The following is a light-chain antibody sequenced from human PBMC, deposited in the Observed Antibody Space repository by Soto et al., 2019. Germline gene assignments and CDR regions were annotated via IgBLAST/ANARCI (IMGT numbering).Light chain of an antibody. Sequence: QSVLTQPPSASGTPGQRVTISCSGSSSNIGINTVNWYQQVPGTAPKLLIYTDNQRPSGVPDRFSGSKSGTSASLAISRLQSEDEADYYCAAWDDSLNGLYVFGTGTKVTVL. CDR1: SSNIGINT. CDR2: TDN. J-gene: IGLJ1*01. V-gene: IGLV1-44*01. CDR3: AAWDDSLNGLYV.